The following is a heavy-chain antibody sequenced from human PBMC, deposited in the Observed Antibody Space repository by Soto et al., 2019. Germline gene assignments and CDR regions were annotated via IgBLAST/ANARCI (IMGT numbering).Heavy chain of an antibody. J-gene: IGHJ4*02. D-gene: IGHD3-3*01. V-gene: IGHV4-34*01. CDR2: INHSGST. CDR3: ARVRGRYGVVTNLDY. CDR1: GGSFSGYC. Sequence: SETLSLTCTFYGGSFSGYCLSWIRQPPGKGLEWIGEINHSGSTNYNPSLKSRVAISVDTSKNHFSLKLSSVTAADTAVYYRARVRGRYGVVTNLDYWGQGTLVTVYS.